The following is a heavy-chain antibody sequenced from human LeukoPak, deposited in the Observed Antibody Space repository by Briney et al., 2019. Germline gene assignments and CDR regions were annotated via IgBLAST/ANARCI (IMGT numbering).Heavy chain of an antibody. CDR1: GFTVSSNY. J-gene: IGHJ4*02. CDR2: IYSGGGT. V-gene: IGHV3-66*01. D-gene: IGHD5-24*01. CDR3: ARDDGYNPYYFDY. Sequence: GGSLRLSCAASGFTVSSNYMSWVRQAPGKGLEWVSVIYSGGGTYYADSVKGRFTISRDNSKNTLYLQMNSLRAEDTAVYYCARDDGYNPYYFDYWGQGTLVTVSS.